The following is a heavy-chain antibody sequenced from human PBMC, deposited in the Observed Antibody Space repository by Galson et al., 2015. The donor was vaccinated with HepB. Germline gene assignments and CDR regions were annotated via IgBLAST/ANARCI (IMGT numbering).Heavy chain of an antibody. CDR2: IIPIFGTA. D-gene: IGHD6-13*01. J-gene: IGHJ5*02. Sequence: SVKVSCKASGGTFSSYAISWVRQAPGQGLEWMGGIIPIFGTANYAQKFQGRVTITADESTSTAYMELSSLRSEDTAVYYCARLRGEAAAGTFGWFDPWGQGTLVTVSS. V-gene: IGHV1-69*13. CDR3: ARLRGEAAAGTFGWFDP. CDR1: GGTFSSYA.